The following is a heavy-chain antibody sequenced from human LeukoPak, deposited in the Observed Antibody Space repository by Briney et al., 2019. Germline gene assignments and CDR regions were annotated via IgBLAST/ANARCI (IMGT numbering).Heavy chain of an antibody. V-gene: IGHV3-7*03. CDR3: ARGGYSCAY. J-gene: IGHJ4*02. D-gene: IGHD5-18*01. Sequence: GGSLRLSCAASGFTFSSYWMSWVRQAPGKGLEWVANINRDGGEKYYVDSVKGRFTISRDSVKSSLYLQMNSLRAEDTAVYYCARGGYSCAYWGQGTLVTVSS. CDR1: GFTFSSYW. CDR2: INRDGGEK.